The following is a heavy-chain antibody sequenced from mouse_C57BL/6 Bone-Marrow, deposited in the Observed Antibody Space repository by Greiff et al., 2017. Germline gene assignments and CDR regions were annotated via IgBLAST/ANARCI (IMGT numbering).Heavy chain of an antibody. CDR3: ARDRVTTVVARDWYFDV. J-gene: IGHJ1*03. CDR2: IYYSGTL. D-gene: IGHD1-1*01. V-gene: IGHV3-5*01. Sequence: EVQLQQSGPGLVKPSQTVFLTCTVTGISITTGNYRWSWIRQFPGNKLEWIGYIYYSGTLTYNPSLTSRTTITRDTPKNQFFLEMNSLTAEDTATYYCARDRVTTVVARDWYFDVWGTGTTVTVSS. CDR1: GISITTGNYR.